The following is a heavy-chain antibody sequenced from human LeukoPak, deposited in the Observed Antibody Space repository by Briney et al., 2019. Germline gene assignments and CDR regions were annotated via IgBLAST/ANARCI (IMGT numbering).Heavy chain of an antibody. CDR3: ARPHYDDAFDI. CDR2: INTNTGNP. Sequence: ASVKVSCKASGYTFTSYAMNWVRQAPGHGLGWVGWINTNTGNPTYAQGFTGRFVFSLDTSVSTAYLQISGLKAEDTAVYYCARPHYDDAFDIWGQGTMVTVSS. CDR1: GYTFTSYA. V-gene: IGHV7-4-1*02. D-gene: IGHD3-22*01. J-gene: IGHJ3*02.